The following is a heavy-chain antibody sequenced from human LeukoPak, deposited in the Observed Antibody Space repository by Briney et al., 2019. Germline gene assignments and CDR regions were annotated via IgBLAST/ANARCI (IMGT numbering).Heavy chain of an antibody. CDR2: IYSGNHT. Sequence: PGGSLRLSCAASGFIVSDNYISWVRQTPGKGLEWISIIYSGNHTSYRDSVKGRFIISRDNSKNMVYLQMNSLRAEDTAVYYCARDTYLTGFDYWGQGTLVTVSS. CDR3: ARDTYLTGFDY. CDR1: GFIVSDNY. J-gene: IGHJ4*02. D-gene: IGHD3-9*01. V-gene: IGHV3-66*01.